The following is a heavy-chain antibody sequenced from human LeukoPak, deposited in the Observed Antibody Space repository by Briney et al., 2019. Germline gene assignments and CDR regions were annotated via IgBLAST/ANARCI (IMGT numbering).Heavy chain of an antibody. J-gene: IGHJ4*02. CDR3: AKDRISAMVRGVTDY. CDR1: GLTFSRKG. V-gene: IGHV3-23*01. CDR2: MSGSDDRT. D-gene: IGHD3-10*01. Sequence: GGSLRLSCTASGLTFSRKGMSWVRQAPGKGLEWVSGMSGSDDRTYYADSVKGRFTISRDNSKNTLYPQMNSLRAEDTAVYYCAKDRISAMVRGVTDYWGQGTLVTVSS.